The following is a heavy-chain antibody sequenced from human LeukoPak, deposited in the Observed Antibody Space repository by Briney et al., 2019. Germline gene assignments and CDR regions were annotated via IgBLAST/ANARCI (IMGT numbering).Heavy chain of an antibody. J-gene: IGHJ4*02. CDR1: GFTFSSYA. CDR2: ISGTGGST. V-gene: IGHV3-23*01. D-gene: IGHD3-22*01. CDR3: ARDRWDSSGYYPSYYFDY. Sequence: GGSLRLSCVASGFTFSSYAMSWVRQAPGKGLEWVSAISGTGGSTYYTDSVKGRFTISRDNSKNTLYLQMNSLRAEDTAVYYCARDRWDSSGYYPSYYFDYWGQGTLVTVSS.